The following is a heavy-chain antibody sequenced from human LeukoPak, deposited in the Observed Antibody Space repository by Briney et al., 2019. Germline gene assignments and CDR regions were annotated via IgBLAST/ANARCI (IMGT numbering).Heavy chain of an antibody. J-gene: IGHJ4*02. CDR2: INPNSGGT. CDR3: ASSLSGPIVVVPAAMTVTSFDY. V-gene: IGHV1-2*02. Sequence: ASVKVSCKASGYTFTGYYMHWVRQAPGQGLEWMGWINPNSGGTNYAQKFQGRVTMTRDTSISTAYMELSRLRSDDTAVYYCASSLSGPIVVVPAAMTVTSFDYWGQGTLVTVSS. CDR1: GYTFTGYY. D-gene: IGHD2-2*01.